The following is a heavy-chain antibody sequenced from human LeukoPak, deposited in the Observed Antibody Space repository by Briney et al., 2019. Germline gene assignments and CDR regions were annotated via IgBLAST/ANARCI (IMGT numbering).Heavy chain of an antibody. D-gene: IGHD1-1*01. CDR1: GFIFSSHW. CDR3: ARDRVLGGIDY. J-gene: IGHJ4*02. CDR2: MNSDGSSI. Sequence: GGSLRLPCAASGFIFSSHWMHWVRQTPGKGLVWVSRMNSDGSSITYADSVKGRFTISRDNAKNTLYLQMNSLRAEDTAVYYCARDRVLGGIDYWGQGTLVTVSS. V-gene: IGHV3-74*01.